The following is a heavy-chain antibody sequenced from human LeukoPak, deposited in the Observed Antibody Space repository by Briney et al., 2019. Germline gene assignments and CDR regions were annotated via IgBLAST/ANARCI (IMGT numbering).Heavy chain of an antibody. CDR3: ARERSNYYDSSGYLKY. V-gene: IGHV4-39*07. CDR2: INHSGST. J-gene: IGHJ4*02. Sequence: SETLSLTCTVSGGSISSSSYYWSWIRQPPGKGLEWIGEINHSGSTNYNPSLKSRVTISVDTSKDQFSLKLSSVTAADTAVYYCARERSNYYDSSGYLKYWGQGTLVTVSS. D-gene: IGHD3-22*01. CDR1: GGSISSSSYY.